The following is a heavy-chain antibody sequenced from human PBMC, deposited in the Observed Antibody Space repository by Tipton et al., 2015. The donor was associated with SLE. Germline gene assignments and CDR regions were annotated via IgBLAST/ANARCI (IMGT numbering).Heavy chain of an antibody. V-gene: IGHV1-18*01. D-gene: IGHD2-15*01. J-gene: IGHJ4*02. CDR1: GYTFANYY. Sequence: QLVQSGAEVKKPGASLKVSCKASGYTFANYYIHWVRQAPGQGLEWMGWISAYNGNTNLAHGRVTLTTDTSTSTAYMELWSLTSDDTAVYYCARAGGSGGSCAYWGQGTLVTVSS. CDR2: ISAYNGNT. CDR3: ARAGGSGGSCAY.